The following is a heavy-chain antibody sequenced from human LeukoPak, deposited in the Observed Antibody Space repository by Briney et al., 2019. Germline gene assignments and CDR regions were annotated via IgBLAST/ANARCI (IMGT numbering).Heavy chain of an antibody. CDR3: ARSEEYCSSTSCYAGFYFDY. V-gene: IGHV3-21*01. D-gene: IGHD2-2*01. CDR2: ISSSSSYI. Sequence: PGGSLRLSCAASGFTFSSYSMNWVRQAPGKGLEWVSSISSSSSYIYYADSVKGRFTISRDNAKNSLYLQMNSLRAEDTAVYYCARSEEYCSSTSCYAGFYFDYWGQGTLVTVSS. CDR1: GFTFSSYS. J-gene: IGHJ4*02.